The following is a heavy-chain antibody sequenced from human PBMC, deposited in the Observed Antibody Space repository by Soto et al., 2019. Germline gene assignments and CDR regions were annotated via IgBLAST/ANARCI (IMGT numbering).Heavy chain of an antibody. Sequence: AASVKVSCKASGGTFSSYAISWVRQAPGQGLEWMGGFIPIFGTANYAQKFQGRVTITADEYTSTGYMELSSLRSEDTAAYYCARDRVAGLGGHWFDPWGQGTLGTVSS. D-gene: IGHD6-19*01. CDR3: ARDRVAGLGGHWFDP. CDR1: GGTFSSYA. CDR2: FIPIFGTA. V-gene: IGHV1-69*13. J-gene: IGHJ5*02.